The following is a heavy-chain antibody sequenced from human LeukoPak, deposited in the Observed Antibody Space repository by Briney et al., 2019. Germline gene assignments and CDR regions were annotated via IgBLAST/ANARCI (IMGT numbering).Heavy chain of an antibody. CDR2: INTDGSST. V-gene: IGHV3-74*01. D-gene: IGHD5-12*01. CDR3: ARPVDYNAGDY. J-gene: IGHJ4*02. Sequence: PGGSLRLSCAASGFTFSSYWMHWVRQAPGKGLVWVSRINTDGSSTSYADSVKGRFTISRDNAKNTLYLQMNSLRAEDTAVYYCARPVDYNAGDYWGQGTLVTVSS. CDR1: GFTFSSYW.